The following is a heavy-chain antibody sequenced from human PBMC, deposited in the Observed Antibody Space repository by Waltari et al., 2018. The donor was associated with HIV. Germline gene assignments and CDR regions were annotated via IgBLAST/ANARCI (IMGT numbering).Heavy chain of an antibody. V-gene: IGHV1-24*01. Sequence: QLIQSTNALKRPGASVTIYCQVSGYPLSALSMQWVRQGRGQRLEWMGGVDPKNGKPVYSQRFWGRVSLAEDTSEDTAFLELNRLTSDDTAVYYCVTLYNESPLYSNFWGQGTLVTV. D-gene: IGHD2-15*01. CDR3: VTLYNESPLYSNF. CDR1: GYPLSALS. CDR2: VDPKNGKP. J-gene: IGHJ1*01.